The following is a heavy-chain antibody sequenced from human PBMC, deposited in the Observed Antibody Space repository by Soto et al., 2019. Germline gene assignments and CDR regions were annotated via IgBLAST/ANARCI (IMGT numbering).Heavy chain of an antibody. J-gene: IGHJ4*02. CDR1: GFTVSNNY. D-gene: IGHD6-13*01. CDR3: ARDPPGIAASGAGG. V-gene: IGHV3-53*01. CDR2: ISSCGNT. Sequence: EVQLVESGGGLIQPGGSLRLSCAASGFTVSNNYMRWVRQAPGKGLEWVSLISSCGNTHYADSVRGRFTISRDDPKNTLYLLMNSLRVEDTAVYYCARDPPGIAASGAGGWGQGTLVTVSS.